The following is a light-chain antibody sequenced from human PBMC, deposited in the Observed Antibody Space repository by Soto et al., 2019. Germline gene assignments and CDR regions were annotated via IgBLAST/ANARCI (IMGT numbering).Light chain of an antibody. CDR3: LQRSNWRT. Sequence: EIVLTQSPATLSLSPGEIATLSCRASQGVSSYLAWYQQKPGQAPRLLIYDASNRATGIPARFSGSGSGTDFTLTISSLEPEDFAVYYCLQRSNWRTFGQGTKVEIK. V-gene: IGKV3-11*01. J-gene: IGKJ1*01. CDR2: DAS. CDR1: QGVSSY.